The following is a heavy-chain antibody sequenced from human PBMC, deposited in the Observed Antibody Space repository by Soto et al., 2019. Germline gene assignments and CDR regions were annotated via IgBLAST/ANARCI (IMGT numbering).Heavy chain of an antibody. J-gene: IGHJ6*02. V-gene: IGHV3-48*03. D-gene: IGHD5-18*01. CDR3: AGDMDGGYEDYYYYYGMDV. CDR2: ISSSGSTI. Sequence: EVQLVESGGGLVQPGGSLRLSCAASGFTFSSYEMNWVRQAPGKGREWVSYISSSGSTIYYADSVKGRFTISRDNAKNYLYMQKKSLRAEDPAAYYCAGDMDGGYEDYYYYYGMDVWGQGTTVTVSS. CDR1: GFTFSSYE.